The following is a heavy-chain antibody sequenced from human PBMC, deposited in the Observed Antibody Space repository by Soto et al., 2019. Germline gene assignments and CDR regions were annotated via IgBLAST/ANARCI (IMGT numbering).Heavy chain of an antibody. CDR1: GGSISSGGYY. CDR3: ARDRGYCSGGSCYDDAFHI. D-gene: IGHD2-15*01. Sequence: PSETLSLTCTVSGGSISSGGYYWSWIRQHPGKGLEWIGYIYYSGSTYYNPSLKSRVPISVDKSKNQFSLKLSSVTAADTAGYYCARDRGYCSGGSCYDDAFHIWGEGTMVTVSS. V-gene: IGHV4-31*03. J-gene: IGHJ3*02. CDR2: IYYSGST.